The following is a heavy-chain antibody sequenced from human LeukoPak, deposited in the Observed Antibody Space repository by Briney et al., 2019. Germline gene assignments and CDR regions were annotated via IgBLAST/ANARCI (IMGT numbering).Heavy chain of an antibody. Sequence: GGSLRLSCAASGFTFSSYGMHWVRQAPGRGLEWVAVISYDGSNKYYADSVKGRFTISRDNSKNTLYLQMNSLRAEDTAVYYCAKGRGGRIAAAGRLVDYWGQGTLVTVSS. CDR3: AKGRGGRIAAAGRLVDY. V-gene: IGHV3-30*18. D-gene: IGHD6-13*01. CDR1: GFTFSSYG. J-gene: IGHJ4*02. CDR2: ISYDGSNK.